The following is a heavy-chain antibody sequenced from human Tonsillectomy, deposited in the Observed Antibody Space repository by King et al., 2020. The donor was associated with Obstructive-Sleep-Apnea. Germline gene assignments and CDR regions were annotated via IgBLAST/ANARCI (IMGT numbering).Heavy chain of an antibody. D-gene: IGHD2/OR15-2a*01. CDR1: GDSISSYY. Sequence: VQLQESGPGLVKPSETLSLTCTVSGDSISSYYWSWIRQPPGKGLEWIGYIYYSGSTKYNPSLKSRVTISVDTSKNQFSLKLSSVTAADTAVYYCARNTENYYYYGRDVWGQGTTVTVSS. J-gene: IGHJ6*02. V-gene: IGHV4-59*08. CDR2: IYYSGST. CDR3: ARNTENYYYYGRDV.